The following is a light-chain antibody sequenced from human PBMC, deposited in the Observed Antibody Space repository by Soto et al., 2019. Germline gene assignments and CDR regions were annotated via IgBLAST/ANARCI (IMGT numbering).Light chain of an antibody. CDR3: SSYTSSSTLDTV. CDR1: SSDVGGYNY. CDR2: DVS. V-gene: IGLV2-14*01. J-gene: IGLJ1*01. Sequence: QSALTQPASVSGSPGQSITISCTGTSSDVGGYNYVSWYQQHPGKAPKLMIYDVSNRPSGVSNRFSGSKSGNTASLTISGLKAEDEADYYCSSYTSSSTLDTVFGTGTKVTVL.